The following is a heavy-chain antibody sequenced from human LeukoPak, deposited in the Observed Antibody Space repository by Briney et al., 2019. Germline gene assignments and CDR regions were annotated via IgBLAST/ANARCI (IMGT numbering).Heavy chain of an antibody. CDR2: IWFDGSST. Sequence: GRSLRLSCAASGFTFSRFGMHWVRQAPGKGLEWEAVIWFDGSSTYYADSVKGRFTISRDNSKNMLYLQMNSLRVEDAGVYFCARDSAPYCGGDCYFDYWGHGTLVTASS. D-gene: IGHD2-21*02. CDR1: GFTFSRFG. J-gene: IGHJ4*01. CDR3: ARDSAPYCGGDCYFDY. V-gene: IGHV3-33*01.